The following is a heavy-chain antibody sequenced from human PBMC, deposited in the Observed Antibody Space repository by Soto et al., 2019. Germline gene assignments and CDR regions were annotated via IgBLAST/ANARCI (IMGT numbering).Heavy chain of an antibody. CDR2: ISAYNGNT. J-gene: IGHJ4*02. CDR1: GYTFTSYG. CDR3: ARSYCSGGSCHLAPDY. D-gene: IGHD2-15*01. Sequence: ASVKVSCKASGYTFTSYGISWVRQAPGQGLEWMGWISAYNGNTNYAQKLQGRVTMTTDTSTSTAYMELRSLRSDDTAVYFCARSYCSGGSCHLAPDYWGQGTQVTVPQ. V-gene: IGHV1-18*01.